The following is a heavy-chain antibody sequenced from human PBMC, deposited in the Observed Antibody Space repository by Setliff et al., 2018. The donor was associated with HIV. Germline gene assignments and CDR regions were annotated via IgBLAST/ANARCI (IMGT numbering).Heavy chain of an antibody. Sequence: ASVKVSCKASGYTFISYAMHWVRQAPGQRLEWMGWINAGNGHTKYSRKFQGRVAINRDTSASTAYMELSSLRSDDTAVYYCARDPSKAARPWGYSDFWGQGTLVTVSS. CDR2: INAGNGHT. CDR1: GYTFISYA. CDR3: ARDPSKAARPWGYSDF. V-gene: IGHV1-3*01. J-gene: IGHJ4*02. D-gene: IGHD6-6*01.